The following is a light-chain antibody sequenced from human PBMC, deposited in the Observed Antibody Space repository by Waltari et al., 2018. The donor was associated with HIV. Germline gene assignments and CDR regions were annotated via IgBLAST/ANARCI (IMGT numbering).Light chain of an antibody. Sequence: QAVLTQESSLTVSPGGTVTLTCGSSDGPVTSCHHPYWFQQNPGQAPRTLIFDTRASHSWTPPRLSGCLLGGKAALTLSGAQPEDEADYYCLLSNRGARGVFGGGTKLTVL. CDR3: LLSNRGARGV. J-gene: IGLJ3*02. CDR2: DTR. V-gene: IGLV7-46*01. CDR1: DGPVTSCHH.